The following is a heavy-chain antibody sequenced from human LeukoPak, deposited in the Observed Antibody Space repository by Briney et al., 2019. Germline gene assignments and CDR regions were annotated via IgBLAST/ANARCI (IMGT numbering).Heavy chain of an antibody. V-gene: IGHV1-46*01. CDR1: GYTFTSYY. D-gene: IGHD1-26*01. CDR3: ARDRYSGSYYSHAFDI. J-gene: IGHJ3*02. CDR2: INPSGGST. Sequence: GASVKVSCKASGYTFTSYYMHWVRQAPGQGLEWMGIINPSGGSTSCAQKFQGRVTMTRDTSTSTVYMELSSLRSEDTAVYYCARDRYSGSYYSHAFDIWGQGTMVTVSS.